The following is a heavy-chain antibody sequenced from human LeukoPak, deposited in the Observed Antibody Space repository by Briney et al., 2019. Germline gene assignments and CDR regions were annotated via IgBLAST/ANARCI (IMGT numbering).Heavy chain of an antibody. J-gene: IGHJ3*02. D-gene: IGHD5-12*01. CDR3: ARGGGSIVATIGSAFDI. Sequence: SETLSLTCAVYGGSFSGYYWSWTRQPPGKGLEWIGEINHSGSTNYNPSFKSRVTISVDTSKNQFSLKLSSVTAADTAVYYCARGGGSIVATIGSAFDIWGQGTMVTVSS. V-gene: IGHV4-34*01. CDR2: INHSGST. CDR1: GGSFSGYY.